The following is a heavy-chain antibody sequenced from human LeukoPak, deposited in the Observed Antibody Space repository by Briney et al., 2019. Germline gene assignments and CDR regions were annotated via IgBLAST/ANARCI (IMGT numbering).Heavy chain of an antibody. V-gene: IGHV3-23*01. J-gene: IGHJ3*02. CDR1: DFPFSSYA. CDR3: AREGAHSSSWYQDGAFDI. CDR2: IRGSGAST. D-gene: IGHD6-13*01. Sequence: PGGSLRLSCVASDFPFSSYAMSWVRQAPGKGLEWLAVIRGSGASTNYADSVKDRFTISRDNSKNTLYLQMNSLRAEDTAVYYCAREGAHSSSWYQDGAFDIWGQGTMVTVSS.